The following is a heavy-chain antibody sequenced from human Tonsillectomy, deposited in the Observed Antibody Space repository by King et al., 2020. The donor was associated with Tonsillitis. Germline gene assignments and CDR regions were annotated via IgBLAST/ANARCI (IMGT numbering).Heavy chain of an antibody. CDR3: AKYGSSYNYYYYGMDV. CDR2: ISGSGGST. V-gene: IGHV3-23*04. J-gene: IGHJ6*02. Sequence: VQLVESGGGLVQPGGSLRLSCAASGFTFSSYAMSWVRQAPGKGLEWVSAISGSGGSTYYADSVKGRFTISRDNSKNTLYLQMSSLRAEDTAVYYCAKYGSSYNYYYYGMDVWGQGTTVTVSS. CDR1: GFTFSSYA. D-gene: IGHD6-13*01.